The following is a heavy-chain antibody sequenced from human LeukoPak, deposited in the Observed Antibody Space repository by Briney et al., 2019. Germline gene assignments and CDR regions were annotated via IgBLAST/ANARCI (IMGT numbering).Heavy chain of an antibody. J-gene: IGHJ4*02. V-gene: IGHV4-39*01. D-gene: IGHD6-19*01. CDR2: IYYSGTT. CDR1: GVSITSSDYH. CDR3: ARHLLRDSSPTRVDY. Sequence: SETPSLTCTVSGVSITSSDYHWGWIRQPPGKGLEWIGSIYYSGTTYYNPSLKSRVTISVDTSKKQFSLKLSSVTAADTAVYYCARHLLRDSSPTRVDYWGQGTLVTVSS.